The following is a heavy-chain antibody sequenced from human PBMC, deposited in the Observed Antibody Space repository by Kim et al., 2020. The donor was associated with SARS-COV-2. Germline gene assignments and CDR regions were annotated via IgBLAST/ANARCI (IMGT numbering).Heavy chain of an antibody. CDR2: ISGSGGST. V-gene: IGHV3-23*01. J-gene: IGHJ2*01. CDR1: GFTFSSYA. Sequence: GGSLRLSCAASGFTFSSYAMSWVRQAPGKGLEWVSAISGSGGSTYYADSVKGRFTISRDNSKNTLYLQMNSLRAEDTAVYYCAKVSEDIVVVPAANRHPNWYFDLWGRGTLVTVSS. D-gene: IGHD2-2*01. CDR3: AKVSEDIVVVPAANRHPNWYFDL.